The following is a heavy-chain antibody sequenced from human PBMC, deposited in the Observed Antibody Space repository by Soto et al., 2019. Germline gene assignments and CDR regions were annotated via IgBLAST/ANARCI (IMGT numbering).Heavy chain of an antibody. J-gene: IGHJ3*02. CDR3: ARVRGDYYDSTNSGAFDI. Sequence: ASVKVSCKASGYTFTSYGIGWVRQAPGQGLEWMGWISAYNGNTNYAQKLQGRVTMTTDTSTSTAYMELRSLRSDDTAVYYCARVRGDYYDSTNSGAFDIWGQGTMVTVSS. V-gene: IGHV1-18*04. CDR1: GYTFTSYG. D-gene: IGHD3-22*01. CDR2: ISAYNGNT.